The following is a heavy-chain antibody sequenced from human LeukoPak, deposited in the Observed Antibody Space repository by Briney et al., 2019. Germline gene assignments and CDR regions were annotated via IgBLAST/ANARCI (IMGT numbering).Heavy chain of an antibody. J-gene: IGHJ3*02. V-gene: IGHV4-30-4*01. D-gene: IGHD4-17*01. CDR2: IYYSGST. CDR1: GGSISSGDYY. Sequence: SQTLSLTCTVSGGSISSGDYYWSWIRQPPGKGLEWIGYIYYSGSTYYNPFIKSRVTISVDTSKNQFSLKLSSVTAADTAVYYCARGDYPPASPNAFDIWGQGTMVTVSS. CDR3: ARGDYPPASPNAFDI.